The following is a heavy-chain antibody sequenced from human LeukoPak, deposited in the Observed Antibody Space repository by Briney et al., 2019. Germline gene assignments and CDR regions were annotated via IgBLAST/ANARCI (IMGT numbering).Heavy chain of an antibody. J-gene: IGHJ4*02. V-gene: IGHV3-48*01. D-gene: IGHD5-12*01. CDR3: AREASGYPDY. CDR1: GFTFSTYS. Sequence: PGGSLRLSCAASGFTFSTYSMNWVRQAPGKGLEWVSYISSSSNTIYYADSVKGRFTISRDNAKNSLYLQMNSLRAEDTAVYYCAREASGYPDYWGQGTLVTVFS. CDR2: ISSSSNTI.